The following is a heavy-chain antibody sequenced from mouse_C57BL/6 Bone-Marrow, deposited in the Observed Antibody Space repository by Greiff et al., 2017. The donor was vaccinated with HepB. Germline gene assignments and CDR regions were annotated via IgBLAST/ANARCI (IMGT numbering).Heavy chain of an antibody. CDR2: IHPSDSDT. Sequence: QVQLQQPGAELVKPGASVKVSCKASGYTFTSYWMHWVKQRPGQGLEWFGRIHPSDSDTNYNQKFKGKATLTVDKSSSTAYMQLSSLTSEDSAVYYCAMRGISNSFAYWGQGTLVTVSA. V-gene: IGHV1-74*01. CDR1: GYTFTSYW. J-gene: IGHJ3*01. D-gene: IGHD2-5*01. CDR3: AMRGISNSFAY.